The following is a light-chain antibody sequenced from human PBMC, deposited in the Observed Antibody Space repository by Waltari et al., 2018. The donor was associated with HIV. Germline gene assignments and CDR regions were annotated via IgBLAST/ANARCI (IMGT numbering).Light chain of an antibody. CDR3: QQSYQIPRT. Sequence: DIQMTQSPSSLSASVRDRVTITCRESQSVSNYLNWYQQKPGKAPKLLSYSASSLQSGVPSRFNGSGAGTDFTLTINDLQPEEFTTYYCQQSYQIPRTFGQGTQVEVK. V-gene: IGKV1-39*01. CDR2: SAS. J-gene: IGKJ1*01. CDR1: QSVSNY.